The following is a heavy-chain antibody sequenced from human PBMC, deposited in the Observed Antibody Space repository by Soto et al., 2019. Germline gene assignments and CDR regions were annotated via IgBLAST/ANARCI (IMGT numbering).Heavy chain of an antibody. CDR2: IYYSGST. CDR1: GGSISSYY. V-gene: IGHV4-59*01. J-gene: IGHJ4*02. Sequence: SETLSLTCTVSGGSISSYYWSWIRQPPGKGLEWIGYIYYSGSTNYNPSLKSRVTISVDTSKNQFSLKLSSVTAADTAVYYCARGPLNPVDYGDYGFDYWGQGTVVTVSS. D-gene: IGHD4-17*01. CDR3: ARGPLNPVDYGDYGFDY.